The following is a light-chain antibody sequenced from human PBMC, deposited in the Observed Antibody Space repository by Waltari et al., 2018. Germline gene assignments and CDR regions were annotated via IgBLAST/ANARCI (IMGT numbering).Light chain of an antibody. Sequence: DIQLTQSPSSLSASVGDRVTITCQASQPITNYLNWYQQKPGRAPELLIYDASNLQTGVPSGFSGSQSGTEFTFTIASLQPEDIATYYCQRYDNLPVFAFGPGTKVNVK. CDR2: DAS. CDR1: QPITNY. V-gene: IGKV1-33*01. J-gene: IGKJ3*01. CDR3: QRYDNLPVFA.